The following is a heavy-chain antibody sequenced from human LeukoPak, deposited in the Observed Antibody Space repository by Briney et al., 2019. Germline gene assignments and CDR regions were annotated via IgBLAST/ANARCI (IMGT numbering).Heavy chain of an antibody. V-gene: IGHV3-30*02. D-gene: IGHD5-24*01. CDR3: AKEWNRRDGYNYSETYYYYYYMDV. J-gene: IGHJ6*03. CDR2: IRYDGSNK. CDR1: GFTFSSYG. Sequence: GGSLRLSCAASGFTFSSYGMHWVRQAPGKGLEGVAFIRYDGSNKYYADSVKGRFTISRENSKNTLYLQMNSLRAEDTAVYYCAKEWNRRDGYNYSETYYYYYYMDVWGKGTTVTISS.